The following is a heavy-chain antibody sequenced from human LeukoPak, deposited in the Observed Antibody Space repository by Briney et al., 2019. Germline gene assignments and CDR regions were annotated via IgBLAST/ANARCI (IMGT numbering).Heavy chain of an antibody. V-gene: IGHV1-69*13. CDR3: ARVQGRCSSTSCYLQH. CDR1: GGTFSSYA. Sequence: SVKVSCKASGGTFSSYAIGWVRQAPGQGLEWMGGIIPIFGTANYAQKFQGRVTITADESTSTAYMELSSLRSEDTAVYYCARVQGRCSSTSCYLQHWGQGTLVTVSS. D-gene: IGHD2-2*01. CDR2: IIPIFGTA. J-gene: IGHJ1*01.